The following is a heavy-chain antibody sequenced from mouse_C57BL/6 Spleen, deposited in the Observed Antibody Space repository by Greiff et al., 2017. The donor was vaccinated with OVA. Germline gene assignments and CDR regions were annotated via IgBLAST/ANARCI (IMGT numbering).Heavy chain of an antibody. CDR2: IYPGDGDT. V-gene: IGHV1-82*01. J-gene: IGHJ4*01. Sequence: VQVVESGPELVKPGASVKISCKASGYAFRSSWMNWVKQRPGKGLEWIGRIYPGDGDTNYNGKFKGKATLTADKSSSTAYMQLSSLTSEDSAVYFCASGSNRAMDYWGQGTSVTVSS. CDR3: ASGSNRAMDY. D-gene: IGHD2-5*01. CDR1: GYAFRSSW.